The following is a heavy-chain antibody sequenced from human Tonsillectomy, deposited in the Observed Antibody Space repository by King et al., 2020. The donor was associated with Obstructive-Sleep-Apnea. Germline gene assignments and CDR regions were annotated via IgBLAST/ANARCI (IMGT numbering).Heavy chain of an antibody. D-gene: IGHD3-10*01. Sequence: QLQESGPGLVKPSETLSLTCTVSGGSISTYYWSWLRQPPGKGLAWIGFIYYSGTTNYHPSLKRRVSISVDTSKNQFFLKLTSVTAADTAVYYCARSPYGSGIIDYFDPWGQGTLVTVSS. CDR1: GGSISTYY. V-gene: IGHV4-59*01. CDR3: ARSPYGSGIIDYFDP. CDR2: IYYSGTT. J-gene: IGHJ5*02.